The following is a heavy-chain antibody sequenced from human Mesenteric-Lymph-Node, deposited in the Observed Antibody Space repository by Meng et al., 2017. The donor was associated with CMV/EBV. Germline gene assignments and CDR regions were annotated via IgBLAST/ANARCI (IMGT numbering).Heavy chain of an antibody. V-gene: IGHV4-31*03. Sequence: TSPVSGGSISSGGYYWSWIRQHPGKGLEWIGYIYYSGSTYYTPSLKSRVTISVDTSKNQFSLKLSSVTAADTAVYYCVRADYGIFDYWGQGTLVTVSS. CDR1: GGSISSGGYY. CDR3: VRADYGIFDY. D-gene: IGHD4-17*01. J-gene: IGHJ4*02. CDR2: IYYSGST.